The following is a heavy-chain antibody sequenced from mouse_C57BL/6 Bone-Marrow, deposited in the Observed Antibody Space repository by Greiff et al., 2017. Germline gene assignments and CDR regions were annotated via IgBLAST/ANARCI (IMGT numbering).Heavy chain of an antibody. CDR3: TTPITAVEAPGGFDV. Sequence: VQLQQSGAELVRPGASVKLSCTASGFNIKDDYMHWVKQRPEQGLEWIGWIDPENGDTDYASKFQGKATITVDTSSNTVYLQLSSLTSEDTAVFYSTTPITAVEAPGGFDVWGTGTTVTVSS. J-gene: IGHJ1*03. CDR1: GFNIKDDY. V-gene: IGHV14-4*01. D-gene: IGHD1-1*01. CDR2: IDPENGDT.